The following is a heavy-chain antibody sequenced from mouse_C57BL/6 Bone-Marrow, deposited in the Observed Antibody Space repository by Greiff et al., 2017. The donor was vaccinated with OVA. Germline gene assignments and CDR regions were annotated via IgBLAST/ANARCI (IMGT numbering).Heavy chain of an antibody. D-gene: IGHD1-1*01. CDR3: ARDITTVVATEYFDV. CDR2: IYPGDGDT. CDR1: GYAFSSYW. V-gene: IGHV1-80*01. Sequence: QVQLQQSGAELVKPGASVKISCKASGYAFSSYWMNWVKQRPGKGLEWIGQIYPGDGDTNYNGKFKGKATLTADKSSSTAYMQLSSLTSEDSAVYVCARDITTVVATEYFDVWGTGTTVTVSS. J-gene: IGHJ1*03.